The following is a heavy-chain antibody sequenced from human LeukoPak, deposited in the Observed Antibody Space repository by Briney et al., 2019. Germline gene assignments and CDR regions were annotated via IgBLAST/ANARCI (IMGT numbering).Heavy chain of an antibody. D-gene: IGHD3-22*01. CDR1: GGSISSSSYY. V-gene: IGHV4-39*07. J-gene: IGHJ4*02. CDR3: ARVPPYYYDSSGYPGGFGY. CDR2: IYYSGST. Sequence: SETLSLTCTVSGGSISSSSYYWGWIRQPPGKGLGWIGSIYYSGSTYYNPSLKSRVTISVDTSKNQFSLKLSSVTAADTAVYYCARVPPYYYDSSGYPGGFGYWGQGTLVTVSS.